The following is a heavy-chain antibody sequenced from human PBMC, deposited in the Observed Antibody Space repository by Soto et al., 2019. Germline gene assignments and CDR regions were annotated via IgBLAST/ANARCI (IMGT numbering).Heavy chain of an antibody. CDR3: ARGSQYYYDGSGPLDC. V-gene: IGHV3-30-3*01. D-gene: IGHD3-22*01. Sequence: GGSLRLSCAASGFTFSTYTIHWVRQAPGKGLEWVALISYDGSNNYYADSVKGRFTISRDNSKNTLYLQMTSLRAGDTAVYFCARGSQYYYDGSGPLDCWGQGT. CDR1: GFTFSTYT. J-gene: IGHJ4*02. CDR2: ISYDGSNN.